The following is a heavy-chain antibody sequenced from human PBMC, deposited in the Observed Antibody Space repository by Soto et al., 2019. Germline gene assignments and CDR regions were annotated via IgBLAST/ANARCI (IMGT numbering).Heavy chain of an antibody. D-gene: IGHD2-15*01. CDR3: ARDLAAGD. CDR2: ISYDGSNK. Sequence: QVQLVESGGGVVQPGRSLRLSCAASGFTFSSYAMHWVRQAPGKGLEWVAVISYDGSNKYYADSVKGRFTISRDNSKNTLYLQMNSLRAEDTAVYYCARDLAAGDWGQGTLVTVSS. V-gene: IGHV3-30-3*01. J-gene: IGHJ4*02. CDR1: GFTFSSYA.